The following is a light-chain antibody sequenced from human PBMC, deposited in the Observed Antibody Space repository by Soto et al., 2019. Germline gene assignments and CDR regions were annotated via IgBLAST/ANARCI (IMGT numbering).Light chain of an antibody. V-gene: IGKV1-9*01. J-gene: IGKJ4*01. CDR2: AAS. Sequence: DIQLTQSPSFPSASVGDRVTITCRASQGISSYLAWFQQKPGKAPKLLIYAASTLQSGVPSRFSGSGSGPEFTLTISSLQPEDFATYYCQQRKSYPITFGGGTKVDIK. CDR1: QGISSY. CDR3: QQRKSYPIT.